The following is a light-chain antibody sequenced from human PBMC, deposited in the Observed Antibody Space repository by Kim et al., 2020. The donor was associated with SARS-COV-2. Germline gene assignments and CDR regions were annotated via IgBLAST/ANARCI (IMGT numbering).Light chain of an antibody. Sequence: EIVLTQSPGTLSLSPGERATLSCRASQSVASNDLAWFQQKPGQAPRLLIYGTSSRATGIPDRFSASESGTDFTLTISRLEPEDFAVYYCQQYDRSPYTFGQGTKLEI. J-gene: IGKJ2*01. CDR3: QQYDRSPYT. CDR2: GTS. CDR1: QSVASND. V-gene: IGKV3-20*01.